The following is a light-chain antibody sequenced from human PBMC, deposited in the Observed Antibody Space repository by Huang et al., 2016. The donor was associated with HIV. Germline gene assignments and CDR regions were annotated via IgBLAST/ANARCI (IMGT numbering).Light chain of an antibody. CDR3: QQYNEYPYT. V-gene: IGKV1-16*02. CDR1: QDVSIH. Sequence: DIQMTQSPSSLSASVGDRVTITCRTSQDVSIHLAWLQQKPGQAPKPLIFAASRLQTGVPSKFSGSGSGTHFTLTISSLQPEDFATYYCQQYNEYPYTCGQGTRLEIK. CDR2: AAS. J-gene: IGKJ2*01.